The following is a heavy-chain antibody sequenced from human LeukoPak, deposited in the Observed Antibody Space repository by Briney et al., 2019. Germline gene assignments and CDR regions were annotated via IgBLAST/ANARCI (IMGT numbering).Heavy chain of an antibody. CDR1: GFTFSSSA. J-gene: IGHJ4*02. CDR3: AKGEWLIDY. V-gene: IGHV3-30-3*01. D-gene: IGHD3-3*01. CDR2: ITSDGSNR. Sequence: GGSLRLSCAAPGFTFSSSAMHWVRQAPGKGLEWVSLITSDGSNRYYADSVRGRFTVSRDNSKNMLFLQMNSLTTEDTAVYYCAKGEWLIDYWGQGTLVTVSS.